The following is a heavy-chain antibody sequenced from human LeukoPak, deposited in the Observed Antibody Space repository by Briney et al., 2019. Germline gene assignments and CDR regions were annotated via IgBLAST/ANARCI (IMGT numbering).Heavy chain of an antibody. D-gene: IGHD5-18*01. Sequence: ASVKVSCKASGYTFTNHYMHWVRQAPGQGLEWLGLISPSGDKTWNAQKFQGRVTMTRDTSISTAYMELSRLRSDDTAVYYCARFLPDTADDYWGQGTLVTVSS. CDR1: GYTFTNHY. V-gene: IGHV1-46*01. CDR3: ARFLPDTADDY. CDR2: ISPSGDKT. J-gene: IGHJ4*02.